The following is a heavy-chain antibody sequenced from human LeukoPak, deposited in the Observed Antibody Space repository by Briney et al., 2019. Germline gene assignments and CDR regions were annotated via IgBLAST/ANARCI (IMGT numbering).Heavy chain of an antibody. CDR3: AARISATVVTRTSTVDY. D-gene: IGHD4-23*01. J-gene: IGHJ4*02. CDR1: GFTFSSYG. Sequence: PGGSLRLSCTASGFTFSSYGMHWVRQAPGKGLEWVAFIRYDGSNKYYADSVKGRFTISRDNPKNTLYLQMNSLRAEDTAVYYCAARISATVVTRTSTVDYWGQGTLVTVSS. CDR2: IRYDGSNK. V-gene: IGHV3-30*02.